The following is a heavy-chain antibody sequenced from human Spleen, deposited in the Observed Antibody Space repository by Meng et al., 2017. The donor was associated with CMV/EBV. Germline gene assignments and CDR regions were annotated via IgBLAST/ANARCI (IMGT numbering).Heavy chain of an antibody. J-gene: IGHJ4*02. Sequence: GGSLRLSCAASGFTFSSFAMSWVRQAPGKGLEWDSAITASGGSTYYADSVKGRFTISRDNSKNTLYLQMNSLRAEDTAVYYCAKAYSGSWYREYYDYWGQGTLVTVSS. CDR1: GFTFSSFA. CDR3: AKAYSGSWYREYYDY. V-gene: IGHV3-23*01. D-gene: IGHD6-13*01. CDR2: ITASGGST.